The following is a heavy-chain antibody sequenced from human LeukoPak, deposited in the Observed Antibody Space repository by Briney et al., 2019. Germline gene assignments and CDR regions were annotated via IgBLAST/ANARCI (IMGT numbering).Heavy chain of an antibody. D-gene: IGHD3-22*01. CDR3: ARGYDY. V-gene: IGHV4-39*01. J-gene: IGHJ4*02. CDR1: GGSIIGSTSY. CDR2: INYSGST. Sequence: PSETLSLTCTVSGGSIIGSTSYWGWIRQPPGKGLDWIGIINYSGSTYYNPSLRSRVTISVDTSKNQFSLKLNSGTASDTAVYYCARGYDYWGQGTLVTVSS.